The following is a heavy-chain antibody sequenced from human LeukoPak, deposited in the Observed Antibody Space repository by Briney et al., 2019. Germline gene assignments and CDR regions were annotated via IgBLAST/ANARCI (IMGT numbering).Heavy chain of an antibody. J-gene: IGHJ4*02. CDR2: IYYSGST. CDR3: ARARGDYGDYYFDY. V-gene: IGHV4-61*05. D-gene: IGHD4-17*01. CDR1: GGSISSSSYY. Sequence: SETLSLTCTVSGGSISSSSYYWGWIRQPPGKGLEWIGYIYYSGSTNYNPSLKSRVTISVDTSKNQFSLKLSSVTAADTAVYYCARARGDYGDYYFDYWGQGTLVTVSS.